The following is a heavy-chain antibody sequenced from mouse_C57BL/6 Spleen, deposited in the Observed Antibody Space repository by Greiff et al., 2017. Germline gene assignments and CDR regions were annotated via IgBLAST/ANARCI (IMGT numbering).Heavy chain of an antibody. J-gene: IGHJ1*03. D-gene: IGHD4-1*01. V-gene: IGHV1-72*01. Sequence: PGRGLEWIGRIDPNSGGTKYNEKFKSKATLTVDKPSSTAYLQLSSLTSEDSAVYYCARWDWDRYFDVWGTGTTVTVSS. CDR2: IDPNSGGT. CDR3: ARWDWDRYFDV.